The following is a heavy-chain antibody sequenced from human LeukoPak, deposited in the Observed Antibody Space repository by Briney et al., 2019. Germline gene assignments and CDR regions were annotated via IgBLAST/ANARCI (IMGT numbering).Heavy chain of an antibody. D-gene: IGHD5-24*01. CDR3: ARRGWLQLDI. V-gene: IGHV4-34*01. CDR2: INHSGST. Sequence: SETLSLTCAVYGGSFSGYYWSWIPQPPGKALEWIGEINHSGSTNYNPSLKSRVTISVDTSKNQSSLKLSSVTAADTAVYYCARRGWLQLDIWGQGTMVTVSS. J-gene: IGHJ3*02. CDR1: GGSFSGYY.